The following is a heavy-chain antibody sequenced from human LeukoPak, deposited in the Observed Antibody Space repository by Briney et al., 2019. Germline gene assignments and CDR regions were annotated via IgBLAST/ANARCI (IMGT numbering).Heavy chain of an antibody. CDR1: GFTFSSYA. D-gene: IGHD4-17*01. CDR2: ISYDGSNK. CDR3: ASGTVTF. V-gene: IGHV3-30*04. J-gene: IGHJ4*02. Sequence: GRSLRLSCAASGFTFSSYAMHWVRQAPGKGLEWVAVISYDGSNKYYADSVKGRFTISRDNSQNTLYLQMNSLRAEDTAVYYWASGTVTFWGQGTLVTVSS.